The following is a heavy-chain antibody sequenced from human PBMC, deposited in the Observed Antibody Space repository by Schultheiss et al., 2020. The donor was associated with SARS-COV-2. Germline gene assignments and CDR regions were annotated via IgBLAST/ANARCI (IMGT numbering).Heavy chain of an antibody. D-gene: IGHD6-13*01. Sequence: GGSLRLPCEASGFTFSSYAMNWVRQAPGKGLEWVSSISWNSGSIGYADSVKGRFTIFRDNAKKSLYLQMNSLRPEDTALYYCARQQLAQTAYYYYYYGMDVWGQGTTVTVSS. V-gene: IGHV3-9*01. CDR1: GFTFSSYA. CDR3: ARQQLAQTAYYYYYYGMDV. J-gene: IGHJ6*02. CDR2: ISWNSGSI.